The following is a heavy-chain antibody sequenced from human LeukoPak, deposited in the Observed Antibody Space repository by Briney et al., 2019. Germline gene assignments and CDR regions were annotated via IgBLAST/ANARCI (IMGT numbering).Heavy chain of an antibody. CDR1: GFTFDDYA. V-gene: IGHV3-9*01. CDR2: ISWNSGSI. CDR3: AKEDLGAMAVDY. J-gene: IGHJ4*02. Sequence: SLRLSCAASGFTFDDYAMHWVRQAPGKGLEWVSGISWNSGSIGYADSVKGRFTISRDNAKNSLYLQMNSLRAEDTALYYCAKEDLGAMAVDYWGQGTLVTVSS. D-gene: IGHD3-3*01.